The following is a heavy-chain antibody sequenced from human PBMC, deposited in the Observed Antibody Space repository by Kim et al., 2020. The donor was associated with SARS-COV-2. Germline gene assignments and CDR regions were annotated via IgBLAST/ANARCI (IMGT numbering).Heavy chain of an antibody. CDR3: ARGTFHDYGGNWFDP. Sequence: QKFQGRVTITADESTSTAYMELSSLRSEDTAVYYCARGTFHDYGGNWFDPWGQGTLVTVSS. D-gene: IGHD4-17*01. J-gene: IGHJ5*02. V-gene: IGHV1-69*01.